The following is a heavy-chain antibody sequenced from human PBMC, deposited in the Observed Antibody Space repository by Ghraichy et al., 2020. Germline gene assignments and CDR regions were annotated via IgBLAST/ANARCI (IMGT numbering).Heavy chain of an antibody. D-gene: IGHD3-22*01. J-gene: IGHJ3*02. Sequence: GGSLRLSCAASGFTFSSYAMSWVRQAPGKGLEWVSAISGSGGSTYYADSVKGRFTISRDNSKNTLYLQMNSLRAEDTAVYYCAKDHDSSGYYYWFPDAFDIWGQGTMVTVSS. V-gene: IGHV3-23*01. CDR2: ISGSGGST. CDR3: AKDHDSSGYYYWFPDAFDI. CDR1: GFTFSSYA.